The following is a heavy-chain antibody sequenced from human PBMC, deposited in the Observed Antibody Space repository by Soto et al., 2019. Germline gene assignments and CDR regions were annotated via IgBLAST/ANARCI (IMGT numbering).Heavy chain of an antibody. Sequence: SETLSLTCTVSGGSISSYYWSWIRQPPGKGLERIGYIYYSGSTNYSPSLKSRVTISVDTSKNQFSLKLSSVTAADTAVYYCAGVVVVAATFWFDPWGQGTLVTVSS. D-gene: IGHD2-15*01. CDR1: GGSISSYY. V-gene: IGHV4-59*08. CDR3: AGVVVVAATFWFDP. J-gene: IGHJ5*02. CDR2: IYYSGST.